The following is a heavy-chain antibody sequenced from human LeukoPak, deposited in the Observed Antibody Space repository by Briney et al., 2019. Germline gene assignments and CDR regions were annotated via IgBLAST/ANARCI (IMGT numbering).Heavy chain of an antibody. CDR2: IYTSGST. CDR3: ARGLCSSGWYVFGY. CDR1: GGSISSYY. J-gene: IGHJ4*02. V-gene: IGHV4-4*07. Sequence: SETLSLTCTVSGGSISSYYWSWIRQPAGKGLEWIGRIYTSGSTNYNPSLKSRVTMSVDTSKNQFSLKLSSVTAADTAVYYCARGLCSSGWYVFGYWGQGTLVTVSS. D-gene: IGHD6-19*01.